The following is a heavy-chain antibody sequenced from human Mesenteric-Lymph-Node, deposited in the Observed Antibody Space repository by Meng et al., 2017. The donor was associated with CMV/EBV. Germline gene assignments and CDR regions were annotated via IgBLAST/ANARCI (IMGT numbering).Heavy chain of an antibody. CDR1: GFTFSSYW. V-gene: IGHV3-7*01. Sequence: GESLKISCAASGFTFSSYWMSWVRQAPGKGLEWVANIKQDGSEKNYVDSVKGRFTISRDNAKNSLYLQMNSLRAEDTAVYYCARDASEWELLLYFDYWGQGTLVTVSS. D-gene: IGHD1-26*01. J-gene: IGHJ4*02. CDR3: ARDASEWELLLYFDY. CDR2: IKQDGSEK.